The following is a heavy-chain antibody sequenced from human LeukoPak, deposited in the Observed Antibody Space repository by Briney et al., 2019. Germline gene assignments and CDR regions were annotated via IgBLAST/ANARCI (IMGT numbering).Heavy chain of an antibody. D-gene: IGHD3-3*01. Sequence: SGPTMVKPTQTLTLTCTFSGFSLSTSGVGVGWSRQPPGKALEWLALIYWDDDKRYSPSLKSRLTITKDTSKNQVVLTMTNMDPVDTATYYCAHVYVIGKTYYDFWSGYYVDYWGRGTLVTVSS. V-gene: IGHV2-5*02. CDR3: AHVYVIGKTYYDFWSGYYVDY. J-gene: IGHJ4*02. CDR1: GFSLSTSGVG. CDR2: IYWDDDK.